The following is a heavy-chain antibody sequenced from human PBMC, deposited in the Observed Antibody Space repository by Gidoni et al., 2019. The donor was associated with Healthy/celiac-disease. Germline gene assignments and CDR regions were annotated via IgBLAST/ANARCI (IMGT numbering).Heavy chain of an antibody. CDR2: IYSGGST. Sequence: EVPLLESGGGLVQPGGSLRLSCAASGFTVSSNYMSWVRQAQGKGLEWVSVIYSGGSTYYADSVKGRFTISRDNSKNTLYLQMNSLRAEDTAVYYCARRAAGSHINYFDYWGQGTLVTVSS. CDR3: ARRAAGSHINYFDY. V-gene: IGHV3-66*01. J-gene: IGHJ4*02. D-gene: IGHD6-13*01. CDR1: GFTVSSNY.